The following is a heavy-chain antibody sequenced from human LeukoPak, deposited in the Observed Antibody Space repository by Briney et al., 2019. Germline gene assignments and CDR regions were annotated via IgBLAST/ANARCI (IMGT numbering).Heavy chain of an antibody. CDR3: TTERLMGRIFDY. D-gene: IGHD2/OR15-2a*01. J-gene: IGHJ4*02. Sequence: GGSLRLSCAASGFAFSNFWMHWVRQAPGKGLEWVGRIKSKTDGGTTDYAAPVKGRFTISRDDSKNTLYPQMNSLKTEDTAVYYCTTERLMGRIFDYWGQGTLVTVSS. CDR2: IKSKTDGGTT. V-gene: IGHV3-15*07. CDR1: GFAFSNFW.